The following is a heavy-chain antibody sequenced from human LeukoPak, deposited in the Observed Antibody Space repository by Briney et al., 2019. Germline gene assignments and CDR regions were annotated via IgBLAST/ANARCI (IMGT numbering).Heavy chain of an antibody. CDR3: ARDVNYDFWSGYYAYYYMDV. D-gene: IGHD3-3*01. V-gene: IGHV3-30-3*01. Sequence: SGGSLRLSCAASGFTFSSYAMHWVRQAPGKGLEWVAVISYDGSNKYYADSVKGRFTISRDNAKNSLYLQMNSLRAEDTAVYYCARDVNYDFWSGYYAYYYMDVWGKGTTVTVSS. CDR2: ISYDGSNK. CDR1: GFTFSSYA. J-gene: IGHJ6*03.